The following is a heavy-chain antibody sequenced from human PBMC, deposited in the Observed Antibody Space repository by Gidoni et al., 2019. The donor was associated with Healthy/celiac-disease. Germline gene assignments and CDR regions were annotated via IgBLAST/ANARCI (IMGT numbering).Heavy chain of an antibody. CDR1: GFTFSSYA. CDR2: ISSNGGST. V-gene: IGHV3-64D*06. Sequence: EVQLVESGGGLVQPGGSLRLSCSASGFTFSSYAMHWVRQAPGKGLEYVSAISSNGGSTYYADSVKGRFTISRDNSKNTLYLQMSSLRAEDTAVYYCVKVDSSGGMDVWGQGTTVTVSS. D-gene: IGHD6-19*01. CDR3: VKVDSSGGMDV. J-gene: IGHJ6*02.